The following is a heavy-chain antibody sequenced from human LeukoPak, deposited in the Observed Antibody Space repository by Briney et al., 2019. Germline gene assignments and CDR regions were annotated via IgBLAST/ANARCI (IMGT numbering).Heavy chain of an antibody. CDR1: GFTFSTYA. J-gene: IGHJ4*02. D-gene: IGHD3-16*02. Sequence: PGRSLRLSCAASGFTFSTYAIHWVRQAPGKGLEWVAVISSDGTSKYYAESVKGRFTISRDNSKNTLYLQMKSLRDEDTAVYYCARVLRGVYVWGGYPGGAFDSWGQGTLVTVSS. CDR3: ARVLRGVYVWGGYPGGAFDS. CDR2: ISSDGTSK. V-gene: IGHV3-30-3*01.